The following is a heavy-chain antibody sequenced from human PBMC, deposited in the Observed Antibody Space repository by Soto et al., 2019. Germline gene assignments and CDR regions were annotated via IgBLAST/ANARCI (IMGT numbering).Heavy chain of an antibody. CDR3: ARVSVVVDAPPVAACDI. D-gene: IGHD2-15*01. CDR2: IYHSGST. J-gene: IGHJ3*02. V-gene: IGHV4-4*02. Sequence: QVQLQESGPGLVKPSGTLSLTCAVSSVSISSSNWWSWVRQPPGKGLEWLGEIYHSGSTNYNPPHQCRDTTTVEKPNDQVALKRISRTAEETAVYYCARVSVVVDAPPVAACDIWGQGRNVTVSS. CDR1: SVSISSSNW.